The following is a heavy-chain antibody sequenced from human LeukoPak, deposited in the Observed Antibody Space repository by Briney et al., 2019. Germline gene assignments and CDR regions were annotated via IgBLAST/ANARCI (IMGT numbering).Heavy chain of an antibody. V-gene: IGHV3-21*01. CDR3: ASQTYYDFWSGYIDYYYGMDV. J-gene: IGHJ6*02. Sequence: GGSLRLSCAASGFTFSSYSMNWVRQAPGKGLEWVSSISSSSSYIYYADSVKGRFTISRDNAKNTLYLQMNSLRAEDTAVYYCASQTYYDFWSGYIDYYYGMDVWGQGTTVTVSS. CDR2: ISSSSSYI. CDR1: GFTFSSYS. D-gene: IGHD3-3*01.